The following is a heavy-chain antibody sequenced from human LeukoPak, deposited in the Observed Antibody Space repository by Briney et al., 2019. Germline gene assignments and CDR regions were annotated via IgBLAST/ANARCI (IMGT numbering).Heavy chain of an antibody. J-gene: IGHJ3*02. D-gene: IGHD3-22*01. CDR2: ISGSGGST. CDR3: ARSIDSRASIDI. Sequence: GGSLRLSCAASGFTFSSYAMSWVRQAPGKGLEWVSAISGSGGSTYYADSVKGRFTISRDNSKNTLYLQMNSLRAGDTAVYYCARSIDSRASIDIWGQGTMVTVSS. V-gene: IGHV3-23*01. CDR1: GFTFSSYA.